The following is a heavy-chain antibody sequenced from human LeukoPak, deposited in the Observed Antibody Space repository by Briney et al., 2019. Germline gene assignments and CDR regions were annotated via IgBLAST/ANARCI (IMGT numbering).Heavy chain of an antibody. CDR3: AREWQGGIAAAGTRIEGDY. V-gene: IGHV3-9*01. CDR2: ISWNSGSI. D-gene: IGHD6-13*01. J-gene: IGHJ4*02. Sequence: GGSLRLSCAASGFTFDDYAMHWVRQAPGKGLEWVSGISWNSGSIGYADSVKGRFTISRDNAKNSLYLQMNSLRAEDTALYYCAREWQGGIAAAGTRIEGDYWGQGTLVAVSS. CDR1: GFTFDDYA.